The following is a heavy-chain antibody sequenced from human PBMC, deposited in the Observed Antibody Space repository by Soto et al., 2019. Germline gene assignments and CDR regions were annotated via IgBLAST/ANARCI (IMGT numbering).Heavy chain of an antibody. CDR2: IYYSGST. V-gene: IGHV4-30-4*01. CDR1: GGSISSGDYY. Sequence: QVQLQESGPGLVKPSQTLSLTCTVSGGSISSGDYYWSWIRQPPGKGLEWIGYIYYSGSTYYNPSLKSRVTISVDTSKNQFSLKLSSVTAADTAVYYCARDFWHYDSSGYYIDYWGQGTLVTVSS. D-gene: IGHD3-22*01. J-gene: IGHJ4*02. CDR3: ARDFWHYDSSGYYIDY.